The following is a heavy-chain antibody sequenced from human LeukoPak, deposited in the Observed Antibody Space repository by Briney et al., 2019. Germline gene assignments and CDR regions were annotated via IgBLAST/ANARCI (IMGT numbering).Heavy chain of an antibody. CDR1: GYTLTELS. CDR2: FHPEDGET. J-gene: IGHJ3*02. D-gene: IGHD3-9*01. Sequence: ASVKVSCKVSGYTLTELSMHWVRQAPGKGLEWMGGFHPEDGETIYAQKFQGRVTMTEDTSTDTAYMELSSLRSEDTAVYYCATVNTIFSLSAFDIWGQGTMVTVSS. V-gene: IGHV1-24*01. CDR3: ATVNTIFSLSAFDI.